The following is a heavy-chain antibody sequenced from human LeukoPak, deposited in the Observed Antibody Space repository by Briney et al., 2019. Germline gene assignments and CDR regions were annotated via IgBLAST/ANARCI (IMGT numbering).Heavy chain of an antibody. V-gene: IGHV3-7*01. CDR3: VRDGGVSGYDLLDY. CDR2: INQDGSEE. CDR1: GFTVSNYW. D-gene: IGHD5-12*01. Sequence: GGSLRLSCAASGFTVSNYWMTWVRQSPGKGLEWVAQINQDGSEEYYMDSVKARFTISRDNAKNSVFLQMNSLRAEDTAVYYCVRDGGVSGYDLLDYWGQGTLVTVSS. J-gene: IGHJ4*02.